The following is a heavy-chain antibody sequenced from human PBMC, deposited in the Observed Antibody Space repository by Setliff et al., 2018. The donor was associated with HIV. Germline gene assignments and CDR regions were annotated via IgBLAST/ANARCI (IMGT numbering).Heavy chain of an antibody. J-gene: IGHJ6*03. D-gene: IGHD6-6*01. V-gene: IGHV3-7*03. CDR1: GFTFSSYW. CDR3: ARVPSIAARRAYYYYYMDV. Sequence: PGGSLRLSCAASGFTFSSYWMSWVRQAPGKGLEWVANIKQDGSEKYYVDSVKGRFTISRDNAKNSLYLQMNSLRAEDTAVYYCARVPSIAARRAYYYYYMDVWGKGTAVTVSS. CDR2: IKQDGSEK.